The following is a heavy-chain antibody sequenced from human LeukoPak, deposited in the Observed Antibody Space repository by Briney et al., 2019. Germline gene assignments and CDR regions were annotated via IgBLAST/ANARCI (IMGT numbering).Heavy chain of an antibody. CDR2: ISYSGST. V-gene: IGHV4-59*08. D-gene: IGHD6-19*01. CDR1: GGSISSYY. CDR3: ARHTSSGWYFIDY. Sequence: SETLSLTCTVSGGSISSYYWSWIRQPPGKGLEWIGYISYSGSTNYSPSLKSRVTISVDTSKNQFSLKLSSVTAADTAVYYCARHTSSGWYFIDYWGQGTLVTVSS. J-gene: IGHJ4*02.